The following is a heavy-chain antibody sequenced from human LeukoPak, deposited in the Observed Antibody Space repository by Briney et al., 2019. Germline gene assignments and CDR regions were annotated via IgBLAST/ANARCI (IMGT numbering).Heavy chain of an antibody. CDR2: ISSSSSYI. D-gene: IGHD2-15*01. Sequence: GGSLRLSCAASGFTFSSYSMNWVRQAPGKGLEWVSSISSSSSYIYYADSVKGRFTISRDNAKNSLYLQMNSLRAEDTAVYYCARDCSGGSCYFKYWGQGTLVNVSS. CDR1: GFTFSSYS. CDR3: ARDCSGGSCYFKY. J-gene: IGHJ4*02. V-gene: IGHV3-21*01.